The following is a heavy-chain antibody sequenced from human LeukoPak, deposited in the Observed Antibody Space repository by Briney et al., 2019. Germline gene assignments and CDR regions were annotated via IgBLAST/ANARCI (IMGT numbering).Heavy chain of an antibody. CDR3: ARLQLRELLYSPLEY. Sequence: GESLKISCKGSGYSFTSYWIGWVRQMPGKGLEWMGIIYPGDSDTRYSPSFQGQVTISADKSISTAYLQWGSLKASDTAMYYCARLQLRELLYSPLEYWGQGTLVTVSS. CDR2: IYPGDSDT. J-gene: IGHJ4*02. CDR1: GYSFTSYW. D-gene: IGHD3-10*01. V-gene: IGHV5-51*01.